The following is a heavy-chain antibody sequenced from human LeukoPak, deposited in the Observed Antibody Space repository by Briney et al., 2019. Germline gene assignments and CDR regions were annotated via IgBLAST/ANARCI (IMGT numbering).Heavy chain of an antibody. V-gene: IGHV1-3*01. CDR3: ARLRMYSSSWYFDY. Sequence: ASVKVSCKASGYTFTSYAMHWVRQAPGQRLEWMGWINAGNGNTKYSQKFQGRVTITRDTSASTAYMELRSLRSDDTAVYYCARLRMYSSSWYFDYWGQGTLVTVSS. CDR1: GYTFTSYA. D-gene: IGHD6-13*01. J-gene: IGHJ4*02. CDR2: INAGNGNT.